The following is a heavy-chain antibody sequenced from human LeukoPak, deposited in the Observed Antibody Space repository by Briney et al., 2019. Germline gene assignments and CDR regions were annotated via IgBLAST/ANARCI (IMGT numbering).Heavy chain of an antibody. CDR2: IYYSGSA. CDR3: AGSLRYFDWLSRPFDY. J-gene: IGHJ4*02. Sequence: SETLSLTCTVSGGSISSYYWSWIRQPPGKGLEWIGYIYYSGSANYNPSLKSRVTISVDTSKNQVSLKLSSVTAADTAVYYCAGSLRYFDWLSRPFDYWGQGTLVTVSS. V-gene: IGHV4-59*01. D-gene: IGHD3-9*01. CDR1: GGSISSYY.